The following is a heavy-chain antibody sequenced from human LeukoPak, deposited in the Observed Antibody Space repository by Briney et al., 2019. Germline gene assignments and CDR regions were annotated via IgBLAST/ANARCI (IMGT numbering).Heavy chain of an antibody. CDR2: IYYSGST. Sequence: PSETLSLTCTVSGGSISSYYWSWIRQHPGKGLEWIGYIYYSGSTYYNPSLKSRVTISVDTSKNQFSLKLSSVTAADTGVYYCARSGYSYEDGAHTDYWGQGALVTVSS. CDR3: ARSGYSYEDGAHTDY. J-gene: IGHJ4*02. V-gene: IGHV4-59*06. D-gene: IGHD5-18*01. CDR1: GGSISSYY.